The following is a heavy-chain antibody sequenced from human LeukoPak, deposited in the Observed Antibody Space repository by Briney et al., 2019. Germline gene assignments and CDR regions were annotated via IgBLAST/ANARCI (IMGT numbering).Heavy chain of an antibody. J-gene: IGHJ3*02. CDR1: GFTFGDYA. D-gene: IGHD4-17*01. V-gene: IGHV3-49*04. Sequence: GGSLRLSCTASGFTFGDYAKSWVRQAPGKGLEGVGFIRSKAYGGTTEYAASVKGRFTISRDDSKSIAYLQMNSLKTEDTAVYCCTRDDYGDYGAFDIWGQGTMVTVSS. CDR3: TRDDYGDYGAFDI. CDR2: IRSKAYGGTT.